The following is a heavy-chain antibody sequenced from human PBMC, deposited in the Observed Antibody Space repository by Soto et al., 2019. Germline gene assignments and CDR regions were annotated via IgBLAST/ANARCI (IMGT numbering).Heavy chain of an antibody. V-gene: IGHV3-48*02. Sequence: EVQLVESGGGLVQPGGSLRLSCAASGFTFSSYSMNWVRQAPGKGLEWVSYISSSSSTIYYADSVKGRFTISRDNAKNSLYLQMNSLRDEDTVVYYCARDHRGDWNYGGGWFDPWGQGTLVTVSS. J-gene: IGHJ5*02. CDR1: GFTFSSYS. CDR2: ISSSSSTI. CDR3: ARDHRGDWNYGGGWFDP. D-gene: IGHD1-7*01.